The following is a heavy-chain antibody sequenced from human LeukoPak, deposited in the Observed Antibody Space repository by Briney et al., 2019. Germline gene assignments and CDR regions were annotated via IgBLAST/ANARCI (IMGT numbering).Heavy chain of an antibody. CDR1: GGSISSSSYY. J-gene: IGHJ5*02. CDR3: ARGLKMVRGVTKTNWFDP. D-gene: IGHD3-10*01. Sequence: SETLSLTCTVSGGSISSSSYYWGWIRQPPGKGLEWIGSIYYSGSTYYNPSLKCRVTISVDTSKNQFSLKLSSVTAADTAVYYCARGLKMVRGVTKTNWFDPWGQGTLVTVSS. V-gene: IGHV4-39*01. CDR2: IYYSGST.